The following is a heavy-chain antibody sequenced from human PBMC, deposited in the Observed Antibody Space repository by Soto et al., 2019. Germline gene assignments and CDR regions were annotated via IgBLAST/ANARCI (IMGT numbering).Heavy chain of an antibody. CDR3: ARGGDYATT. D-gene: IGHD4-17*01. Sequence: QVQLQESGPGLLKPSQTLSLTCTVSGGSIENGGYYWIWIRQHPEKGLEWLGSIYYTGSAFYNPSVKSRVAMSVDTSKNHFSLTLTSVTVADTATYYCARGGDYATTWGQGSLVVVSS. CDR2: IYYTGSA. CDR1: GGSIENGGYY. V-gene: IGHV4-31*03. J-gene: IGHJ5*02.